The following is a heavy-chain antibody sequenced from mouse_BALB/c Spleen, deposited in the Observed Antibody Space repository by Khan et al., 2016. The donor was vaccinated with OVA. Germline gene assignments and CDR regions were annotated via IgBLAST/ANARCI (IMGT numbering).Heavy chain of an antibody. D-gene: IGHD2-4*01. J-gene: IGHJ3*01. CDR2: IWSAGST. CDR1: GFSLNNYS. Sequence: QVQLKQSGPGLVQPSQSLSITCTVSGFSLNNYSVHWVRQSPGKGLEWLGVIWSAGSTDYNAAFISRLTISKDNSRSQVFFKMNSLQPNDTAIYYSATRGYDYGRGALFAYWGQGTPVTVSA. V-gene: IGHV2-2*02. CDR3: ATRGYDYGRGALFAY.